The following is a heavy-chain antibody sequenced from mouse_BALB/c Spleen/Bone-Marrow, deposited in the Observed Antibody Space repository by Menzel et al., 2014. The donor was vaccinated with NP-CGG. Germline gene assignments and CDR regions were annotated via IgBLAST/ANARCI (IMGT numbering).Heavy chain of an antibody. Sequence: VKLMDSGAELARPGASVKMSCKASGYTFTSYTMHWVKQRPGQGLEWIGYINPSSGYTNYNQKFKDKATLTADKSSSTAYMQLSSLTSEDSAVYYCARSNGNYVLAYWGQGTLVTVSA. V-gene: IGHV1-4*01. CDR3: ARSNGNYVLAY. D-gene: IGHD2-1*01. CDR1: GYTFTSYT. J-gene: IGHJ3*01. CDR2: INPSSGYT.